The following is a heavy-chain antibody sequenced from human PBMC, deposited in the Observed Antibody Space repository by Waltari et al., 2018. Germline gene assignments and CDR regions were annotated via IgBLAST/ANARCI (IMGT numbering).Heavy chain of an antibody. Sequence: QLQLQESGPGLVKPSETLSLTCTVSGGSISSSSYYWGWVRQPPGKGLEWIGSIYYSGSTHYNPSLKSRVTISVDTSKNQFSLRVSSVTAADTAVFYCARMVRGYCSSTSCHTDHWGQGTLVTVSS. D-gene: IGHD2-2*01. CDR1: GGSISSSSYY. CDR3: ARMVRGYCSSTSCHTDH. V-gene: IGHV4-39*07. J-gene: IGHJ4*02. CDR2: IYYSGST.